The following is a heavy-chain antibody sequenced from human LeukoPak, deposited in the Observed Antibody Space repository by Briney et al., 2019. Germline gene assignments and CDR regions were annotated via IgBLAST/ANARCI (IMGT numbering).Heavy chain of an antibody. CDR1: GFTFSTYA. CDR3: AMVRGVIKYYYFDY. V-gene: IGHV3-23*01. J-gene: IGHJ4*02. D-gene: IGHD3-10*01. Sequence: GGSLRLSCAASGFTFSTYAMSWVRQAPGKGLEWVSLISASGGGSTYYADSVKGRFTISRDNSKNTLYLQMNSLRAEDTAVYYCAMVRGVIKYYYFDYWGQGTLVTVSS. CDR2: ISASGGGST.